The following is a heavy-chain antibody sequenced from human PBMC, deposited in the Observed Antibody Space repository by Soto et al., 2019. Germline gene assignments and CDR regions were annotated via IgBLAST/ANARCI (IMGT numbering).Heavy chain of an antibody. Sequence: VQLVESGGGLVQPGGSLRLSCAASGFTFSNYWMYWVRQAPGKGLVWVSRVNNDGTDTTHADSVKGRFTISRDNAENTLYLQMRSLRAADTAVYYCARGGLQHALDVWGQGSTVTVS. CDR3: ARGGLQHALDV. D-gene: IGHD6-13*01. CDR1: GFTFSNYW. CDR2: VNNDGTDT. V-gene: IGHV3-74*03. J-gene: IGHJ6*02.